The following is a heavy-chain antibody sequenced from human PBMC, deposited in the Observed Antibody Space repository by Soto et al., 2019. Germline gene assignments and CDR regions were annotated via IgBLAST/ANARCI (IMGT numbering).Heavy chain of an antibody. CDR3: GSVGRGRENKSSGMDV. J-gene: IGHJ6*02. D-gene: IGHD3-10*01. CDR1: VFTFSSYA. Sequence: PGGSLRLSSPASVFTFSSYAMSWVRHAPAKGLEWVSAISGSGGSTYYADSVKGRFTISRYNSKNTLYLQMNSLRAEDTAVYYSGSVGRGRENKSSGMDVGGQGTRFTVSS. CDR2: ISGSGGST. V-gene: IGHV3-23*01.